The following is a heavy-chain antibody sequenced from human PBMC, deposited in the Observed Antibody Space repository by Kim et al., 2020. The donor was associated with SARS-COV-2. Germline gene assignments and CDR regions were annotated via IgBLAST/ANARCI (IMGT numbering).Heavy chain of an antibody. CDR1: GYTFTSYD. Sequence: ASVKVSCKASGYTFTSYDINWVRQATGQGLEWMGWMNPNSGNTGYAQKFQGRVTMTRNTSISTAYMELSSLRSEDTAVYYCARVRIVVVPAAMRSSIRSGGTPYYYGMDVWGQGTTVTVSS. CDR3: ARVRIVVVPAAMRSSIRSGGTPYYYGMDV. V-gene: IGHV1-8*01. J-gene: IGHJ6*02. CDR2: MNPNSGNT. D-gene: IGHD2-2*01.